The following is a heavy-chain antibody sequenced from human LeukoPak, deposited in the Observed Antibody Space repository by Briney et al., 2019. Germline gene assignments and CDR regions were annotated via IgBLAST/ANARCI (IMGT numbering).Heavy chain of an antibody. Sequence: ASVKVSCKASGYTFTSYYLHWVRQAPGHGLEWMGIINPSVGSTNYAQKFQGRVTMTRDTSTSIVYMELSSLRSEDTAVYYCARTPRILYPPRDYWGQGTLVTVSS. V-gene: IGHV1-46*01. D-gene: IGHD2-8*01. J-gene: IGHJ4*02. CDR1: GYTFTSYY. CDR3: ARTPRILYPPRDY. CDR2: INPSVGST.